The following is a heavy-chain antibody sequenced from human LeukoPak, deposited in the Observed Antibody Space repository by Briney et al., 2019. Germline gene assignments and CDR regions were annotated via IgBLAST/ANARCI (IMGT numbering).Heavy chain of an antibody. Sequence: ASVKVSCKASGYTFTSYDINWVRQATGQGLEWMGWMNPNSGNTGYAQRFQGRVTMTRNTSISTAYMELSSLRSEDTAVYYCARGGNYYGSGSYPELTDYWGQGTLVTVSS. J-gene: IGHJ4*02. V-gene: IGHV1-8*01. D-gene: IGHD3-10*01. CDR3: ARGGNYYGSGSYPELTDY. CDR1: GYTFTSYD. CDR2: MNPNSGNT.